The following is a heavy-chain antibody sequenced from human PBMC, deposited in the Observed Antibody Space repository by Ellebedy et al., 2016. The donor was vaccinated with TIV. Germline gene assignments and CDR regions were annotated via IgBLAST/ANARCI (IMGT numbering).Heavy chain of an antibody. V-gene: IGHV3-64D*06. CDR3: VKAWGD. CDR2: IVSNGDST. CDR1: GFTSSSYA. Sequence: PGGSLRLSCSASGFTSSSYAMHWVRQAPGKGLDYISAIVSNGDSTYYANSVKGRFIISRDNSKNTLYLQRSSLRPEDTAVYYCVKAWGDWGQGTLVTVSS. J-gene: IGHJ4*02. D-gene: IGHD3-16*01.